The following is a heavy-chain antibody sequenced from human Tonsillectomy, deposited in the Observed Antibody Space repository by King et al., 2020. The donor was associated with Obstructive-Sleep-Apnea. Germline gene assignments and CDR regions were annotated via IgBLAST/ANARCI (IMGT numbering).Heavy chain of an antibody. CDR1: GYRFSSYC. CDR3: ERGDIVVVPNWVDP. D-gene: IGHD2-15*01. CDR2: IYPGASDV. J-gene: IGHJ5*02. V-gene: IGHV5-51*01. Sequence: LVQSGAEVKKPGESLKISCKGSGYRFSSYCIGWVRQMPGKGLELMGIIYPGASDVKYSQSFQGQVTISAAKSISTAYLQWNSLKTSATAIYYYERGDIVVVPNWVDPWRQGTLVTVSS.